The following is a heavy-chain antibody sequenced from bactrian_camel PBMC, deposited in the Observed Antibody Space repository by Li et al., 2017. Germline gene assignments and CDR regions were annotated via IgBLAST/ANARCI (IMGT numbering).Heavy chain of an antibody. V-gene: IGHV3S1*01. CDR2: SLSDGVYA. CDR1: EYTFNPYY. Sequence: VQLVESGGDLVQPGGSLRLSCAASEYTFNPYYVAWVRQAPGEGLEWVARSLSDGVYASYSDSVKGRFTVSRDNAKNTLYLQLNSLVTADTGMYYCAKDGVGGSSNGWGQGTQVTVS. CDR3: AKDGVGGSSNG. J-gene: IGHJ4*01. D-gene: IGHD5*01.